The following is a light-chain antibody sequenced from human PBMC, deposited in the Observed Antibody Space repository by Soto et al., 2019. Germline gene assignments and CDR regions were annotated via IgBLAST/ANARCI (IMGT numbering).Light chain of an antibody. CDR3: QQYGSSPRT. CDR2: GAS. J-gene: IGKJ1*01. V-gene: IGKV3-20*01. Sequence: EIVLTQSPGTLSLSPGERATLSCRASQSVLSDYLAWYQQKPGQAPRLHIYGASTRATGIPDRFTGSVSGTDFTLTISRLEPEDFAVYYCQQYGSSPRTFGQGTKVEIK. CDR1: QSVLSDY.